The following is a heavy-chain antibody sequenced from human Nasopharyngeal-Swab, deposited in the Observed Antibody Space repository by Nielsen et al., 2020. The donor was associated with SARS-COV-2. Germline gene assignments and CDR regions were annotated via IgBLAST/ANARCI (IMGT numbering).Heavy chain of an antibody. Sequence: GESLKISCAASGFTFSSYGMHWVRQAPGKGLEWVAVISYDGYNKYYADSVKGRFTIPRDNSKNTLSLKMNSLRAEDTAVYYCAKPASGSYFSDFDYWGQGTLVTVSS. D-gene: IGHD1-26*01. V-gene: IGHV3-30*18. CDR2: ISYDGYNK. J-gene: IGHJ4*02. CDR3: AKPASGSYFSDFDY. CDR1: GFTFSSYG.